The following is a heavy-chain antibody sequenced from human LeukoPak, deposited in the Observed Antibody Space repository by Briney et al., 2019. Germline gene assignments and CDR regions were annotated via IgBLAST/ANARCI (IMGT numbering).Heavy chain of an antibody. D-gene: IGHD1-26*01. CDR2: IYYSGYT. V-gene: IGHV4-59*08. CDR1: GGSISNYI. J-gene: IGHJ4*02. Sequence: PSETLSLTCTVSGGSISNYIWSWIRQPPGKGLEWIGYIYYSGYTNYNPSLKSRVTISVDTSKNQFSLYLSSVTAADTAVYYCARLRSVGAQPEFDYWGQGTLVTVSS. CDR3: ARLRSVGAQPEFDY.